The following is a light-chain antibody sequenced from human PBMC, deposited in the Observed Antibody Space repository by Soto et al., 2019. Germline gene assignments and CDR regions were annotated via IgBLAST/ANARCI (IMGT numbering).Light chain of an antibody. CDR1: QSVSSY. Sequence: EIVLTQSPATLSLSPGERATLSCRASQSVSSYLAWYQQKPGQAPRLLIYDASNRATGIPARFSGSGSGTDFTLTSSILYADDFAVYYYQQRSNWPPTFGGGTKVEIK. V-gene: IGKV3-11*01. CDR2: DAS. J-gene: IGKJ4*01. CDR3: QQRSNWPPT.